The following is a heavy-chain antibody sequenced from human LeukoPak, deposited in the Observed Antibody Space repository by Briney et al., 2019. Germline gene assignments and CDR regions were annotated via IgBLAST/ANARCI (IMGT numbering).Heavy chain of an antibody. CDR2: MNPNSGNT. Sequence: ASVKVSCTASGYTFTSYDINWVRQATGQGLEWMGWMNPNSGNTGYAQKFQGRVTMTRNTSISTAYMELSSLRSEDTAVYYCARAVGVVKTLGWFDPWGQGTLVTVSS. D-gene: IGHD3-3*01. J-gene: IGHJ5*02. V-gene: IGHV1-8*01. CDR1: GYTFTSYD. CDR3: ARAVGVVKTLGWFDP.